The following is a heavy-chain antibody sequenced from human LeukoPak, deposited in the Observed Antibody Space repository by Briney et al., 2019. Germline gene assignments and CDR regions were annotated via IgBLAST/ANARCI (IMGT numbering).Heavy chain of an antibody. CDR1: GFTVSNNY. CDR2: IYSGGST. J-gene: IGHJ2*01. Sequence: GGSLRLSCAASGFTVSNNYMSWVRQAPGKGLEWVSIIYSGGSTYYADSVKGRFTISRDNAKNSLYLQMNSLRAEDTAVYYCAREGSSGYYRYFDLWGRGTLVTVSS. CDR3: AREGSSGYYRYFDL. V-gene: IGHV3-53*01. D-gene: IGHD3-22*01.